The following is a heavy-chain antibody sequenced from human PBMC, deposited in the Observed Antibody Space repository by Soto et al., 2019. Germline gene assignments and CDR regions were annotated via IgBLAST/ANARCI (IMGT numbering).Heavy chain of an antibody. CDR1: GGSISSGGYS. CDR2: IYHSGST. J-gene: IGHJ4*02. D-gene: IGHD4-17*01. CDR3: ARDRSGEFDY. V-gene: IGHV4-30-2*01. Sequence: PSETLSLTCAVSGGSISSGGYSWSWIRQPPGKGLEWIGYIYHSGSTYYNPSLKSRVTISVDRSKNQFSLKLSSVTAADTAVYYCARDRSGEFDYWGQGTLVTVS.